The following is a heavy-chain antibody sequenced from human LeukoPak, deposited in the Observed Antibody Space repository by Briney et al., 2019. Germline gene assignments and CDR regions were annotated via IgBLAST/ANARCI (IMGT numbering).Heavy chain of an antibody. CDR1: GGSIGSTSYF. J-gene: IGHJ6*02. CDR3: ARSYGQLAQTYYYYGMDV. D-gene: IGHD5-18*01. CDR2: SHYSGST. V-gene: IGHV4-39*07. Sequence: PSETLSLTCTVSGGSIGSTSYFWGWIRQPPGKGLEWIGSSHYSGSTYYNPSLKSRVTISIDTSKNQFSLKLSSVTAADTAVYYCARSYGQLAQTYYYYGMDVWGQGTTVTVSS.